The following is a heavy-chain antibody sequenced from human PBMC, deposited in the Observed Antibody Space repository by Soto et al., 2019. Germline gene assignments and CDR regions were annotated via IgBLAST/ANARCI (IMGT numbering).Heavy chain of an antibody. Sequence: SETLSLTCTVSGGSIGTYYWSWIRQPPGKGLEWIGYIYYRGNTDYNPSLKSRVTISLDTPKNQFSLKLSSVTAADTAVYYCARGQVVAAQHRGQGTPVTVSS. J-gene: IGHJ4*02. CDR3: ARGQVVAAQH. V-gene: IGHV4-59*08. CDR2: IYYRGNT. D-gene: IGHD2-15*01. CDR1: GGSIGTYY.